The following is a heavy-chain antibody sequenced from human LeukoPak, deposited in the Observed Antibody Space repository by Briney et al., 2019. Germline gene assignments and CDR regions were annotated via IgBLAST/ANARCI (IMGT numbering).Heavy chain of an antibody. V-gene: IGHV3-9*01. CDR3: AKDMGDYGDYGVDY. CDR2: ISWNSGSI. Sequence: GGSLRLSCAASGFTFGDYAMHWVRQAPGKGLEWVSGISWNSGSIGYADSVKGRFTISRDNAKNSLYLQMNSLRAEDTALYYCAKDMGDYGDYGVDYWGQGTLVTVSS. D-gene: IGHD4-17*01. CDR1: GFTFGDYA. J-gene: IGHJ4*02.